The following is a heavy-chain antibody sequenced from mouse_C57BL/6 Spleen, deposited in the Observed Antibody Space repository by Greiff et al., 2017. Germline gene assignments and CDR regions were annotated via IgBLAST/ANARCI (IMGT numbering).Heavy chain of an antibody. V-gene: IGHV1-63*01. CDR2: IYPGGGYT. D-gene: IGHD2-4*01. CDR3: AKKGPNDYDCGYYAMDY. CDR1: GYTFTNYW. Sequence: VQLQQSGAELVRPGTSVKMSCKASGYTFTNYWLGWAKQRPGHGLEWIGDIYPGGGYTNYNEKFKGKATLTVDKSSSTAYMQFSRLTSEVSAVYYCAKKGPNDYDCGYYAMDYWGQGTSVTVSS. J-gene: IGHJ4*01.